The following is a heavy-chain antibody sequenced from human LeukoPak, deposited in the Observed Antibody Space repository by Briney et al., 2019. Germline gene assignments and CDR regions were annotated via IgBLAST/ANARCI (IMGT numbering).Heavy chain of an antibody. D-gene: IGHD3-22*01. CDR3: ARPDYYDSSGYDY. J-gene: IGHJ4*02. Sequence: PSETLSLTCAVSGYSISSGYYWGWIRPPPGKGLEWIGSIYHSGSTYYNPSPKSRVTISVDTSKNQFSLKLSSVTAADTAVYYCARPDYYDSSGYDYWGQGTLVTVSS. V-gene: IGHV4-38-2*01. CDR1: GYSISSGYY. CDR2: IYHSGST.